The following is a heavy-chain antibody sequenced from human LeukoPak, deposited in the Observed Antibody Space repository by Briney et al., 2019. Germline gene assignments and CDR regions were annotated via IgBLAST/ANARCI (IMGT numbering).Heavy chain of an antibody. CDR2: IYSDGSSI. CDR1: GFTFSSYW. Sequence: GGSLRLSCAASGFTFSSYWMHWVRQAPGKGLVWVSHIYSDGSSINYADSVRGRFTISRDNSENTLYLQMNSLRAEDTAVYYCARGDGYNFFDYWGQGTLVTVSS. V-gene: IGHV3-74*01. J-gene: IGHJ4*02. CDR3: ARGDGYNFFDY. D-gene: IGHD5-24*01.